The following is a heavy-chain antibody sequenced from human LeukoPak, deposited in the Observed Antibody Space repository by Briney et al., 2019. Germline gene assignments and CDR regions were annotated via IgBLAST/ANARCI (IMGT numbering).Heavy chain of an antibody. CDR3: ARDPRGAFGELSAGEIDYYYYGMDV. D-gene: IGHD3-10*01. Sequence: ASVKVSCKASGYTFTGYYMHWVRQAPGQGLEWMGWINPNSGGTNYAQKLQGRVTMTRDTSISTAYMELSRLRSDDTAVYYCARDPRGAFGELSAGEIDYYYYGMDVWGQGTTVTVSS. V-gene: IGHV1-2*02. CDR2: INPNSGGT. J-gene: IGHJ6*02. CDR1: GYTFTGYY.